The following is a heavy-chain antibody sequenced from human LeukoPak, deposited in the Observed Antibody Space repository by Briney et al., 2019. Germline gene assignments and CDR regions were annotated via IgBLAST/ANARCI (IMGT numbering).Heavy chain of an antibody. CDR3: ARVGGKSLADY. CDR1: GFTFRDYW. V-gene: IGHV3-7*01. Sequence: GGSLRLSCAASGFTFRDYWMTWVRQAPGKGLEWVANVKQNGTEKFNVYSVKGRFTISRYNGKNSLYLQMNRLRVEDTAIYYGARVGGKSLADYWGQGTLVTVSS. CDR2: VKQNGTEK. J-gene: IGHJ4*02.